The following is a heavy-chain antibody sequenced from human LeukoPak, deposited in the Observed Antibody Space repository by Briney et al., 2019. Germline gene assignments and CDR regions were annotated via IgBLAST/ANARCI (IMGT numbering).Heavy chain of an antibody. CDR2: IYYSGST. Sequence: SQTLSLTCTVSGGAISSYYWSSIRQPPGKGLEWSGDIYYSGSTNYNPSLKSRVTISVDTSKNQFSLKLSSVTAADTAVYYCAGCPIAARPDYYYMDVWGKGTTVTVSS. CDR1: GGAISSYY. V-gene: IGHV4-59*01. J-gene: IGHJ6*03. CDR3: AGCPIAARPDYYYMDV. D-gene: IGHD6-6*01.